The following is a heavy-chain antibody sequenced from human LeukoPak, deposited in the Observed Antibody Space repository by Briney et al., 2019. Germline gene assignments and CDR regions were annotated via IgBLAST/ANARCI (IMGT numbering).Heavy chain of an antibody. CDR3: ARVNYDIFTGYVNYYHYYYMDV. CDR1: GGTFISYS. CDR2: IIPIFDTP. D-gene: IGHD3-9*01. Sequence: SVKVSCKASGGTFISYSITWVRQAPGQGLEWMGGIIPIFDTPNYAQKVQGRVMITADESTGTAYMELSSLRSEDTAVYYCARVNYDIFTGYVNYYHYYYMDVWGKGTTVTVSS. V-gene: IGHV1-69*13. J-gene: IGHJ6*03.